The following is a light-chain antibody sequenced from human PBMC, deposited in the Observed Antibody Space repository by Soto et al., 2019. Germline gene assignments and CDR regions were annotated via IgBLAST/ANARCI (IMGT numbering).Light chain of an antibody. Sequence: QSALTQPRSVSGSPGQSVTVSCIGTSSDVGDYNSVSWYQQHPGKAPKLMIYDVSTRPSGVPDRFSGSKSGNTASLTISGLQAEDEADYYCCSYVGSYSYVFGIGTKVTVL. J-gene: IGLJ1*01. CDR1: SSDVGDYNS. V-gene: IGLV2-11*01. CDR3: CSYVGSYSYV. CDR2: DVS.